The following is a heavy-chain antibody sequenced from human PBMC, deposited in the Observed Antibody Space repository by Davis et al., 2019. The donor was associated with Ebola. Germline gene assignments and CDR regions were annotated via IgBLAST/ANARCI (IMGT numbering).Heavy chain of an antibody. V-gene: IGHV4-59*01. CDR2: IYYSGST. D-gene: IGHD2-15*01. Sequence: PSETLSLTCTVSGGSISSYYWSWIRQPPGKGLEWIGYIYYSGSTNYNPSLKSRVTISVDTSKNQFSLKLSSVTAADTAVYYCARAFPCSGGSCYSFPFDIWGQGTMVTVSS. CDR3: ARAFPCSGGSCYSFPFDI. J-gene: IGHJ3*02. CDR1: GGSISSYY.